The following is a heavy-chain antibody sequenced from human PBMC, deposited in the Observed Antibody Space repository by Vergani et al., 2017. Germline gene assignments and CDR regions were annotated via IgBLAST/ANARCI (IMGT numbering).Heavy chain of an antibody. D-gene: IGHD5/OR15-5a*01. J-gene: IGHJ6*02. CDR3: ARDLGSGVYESCWYYYNGMDV. CDR1: GGSISSYY. V-gene: IGHV4-59*01. CDR2: IYYSGRT. Sequence: QVQLQESGPGLVKPSETLSLTCTVSGGSISSYYWSWIRQPPGKGLEWIGYIYYSGRTNYNPSLKSRVTISVDTSKNQFSLKLSTMTAADTAVYYCARDLGSGVYESCWYYYNGMDVWSQGTTVTVSS.